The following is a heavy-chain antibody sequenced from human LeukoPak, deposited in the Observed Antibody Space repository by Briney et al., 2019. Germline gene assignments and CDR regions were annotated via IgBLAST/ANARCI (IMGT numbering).Heavy chain of an antibody. CDR1: GFTFSSYA. V-gene: IGHV3-30*04. Sequence: GGSLRLSCAASGFTFSSYAIHWVRQAPGKGLEWVALISYDGSNKYYADSVKGRFTISRDSAKNSLYLQMNSLRAEDTAVYYCARDQTKWEPLRRRDYYYMDVWGKGTTVTVSS. J-gene: IGHJ6*03. CDR2: ISYDGSNK. D-gene: IGHD1-26*01. CDR3: ARDQTKWEPLRRRDYYYMDV.